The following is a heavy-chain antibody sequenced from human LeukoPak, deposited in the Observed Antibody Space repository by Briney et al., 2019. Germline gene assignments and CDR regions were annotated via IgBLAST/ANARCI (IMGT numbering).Heavy chain of an antibody. CDR3: AKDYYGSGSYYLPGY. D-gene: IGHD3-10*01. J-gene: IGHJ4*02. V-gene: IGHV3-23*01. CDR2: ISGSGGST. CDR1: GFTFSSYA. Sequence: PGGSLRLSCAASGFTFSSYAMSWVRQAPGKGLEWVSGISGSGGSTYYADSVKGRFTISRDNSKNTLYLQMNSLRAEDTAVYYCAKDYYGSGSYYLPGYWGQGTRVTVSS.